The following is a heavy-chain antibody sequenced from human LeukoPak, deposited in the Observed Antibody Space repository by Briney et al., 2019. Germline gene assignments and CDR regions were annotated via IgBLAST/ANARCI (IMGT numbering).Heavy chain of an antibody. Sequence: SETLSLTCSVSGGPISSKSFFWGWVRQPPGEGLEWIGSIYYSGTTYYNPSLKSRVTISVDTSKNQFSLRLSSVTAADSAVYYCAREGVIAAAGNLDYWGQGTLVTVSS. CDR1: GGPISSKSFF. CDR2: IYYSGTT. CDR3: AREGVIAAAGNLDY. D-gene: IGHD6-13*01. V-gene: IGHV4-39*02. J-gene: IGHJ4*02.